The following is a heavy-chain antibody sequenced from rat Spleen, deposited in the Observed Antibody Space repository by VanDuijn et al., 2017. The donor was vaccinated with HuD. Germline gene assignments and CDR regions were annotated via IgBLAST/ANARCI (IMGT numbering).Heavy chain of an antibody. Sequence: EVQPQESGPGLVKPSQSLSLTCSVTGYSITSAYWGWIRQFPGNKMEWMGYISYSGNTRYNPSLKSRISISRDTSKNQFFLQLNSVTTEDTATYYCARGGTTTDYYVMDAWGQGASVTVSS. CDR1: GYSITSAY. V-gene: IGHV3-1*01. J-gene: IGHJ4*01. CDR2: ISYSGNT. CDR3: ARGGTTTDYYVMDA. D-gene: IGHD1-5*01.